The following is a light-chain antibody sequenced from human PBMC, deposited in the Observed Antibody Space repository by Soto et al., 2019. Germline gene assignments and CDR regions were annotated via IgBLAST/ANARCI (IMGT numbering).Light chain of an antibody. J-gene: IGKJ4*01. V-gene: IGKV1-27*01. Sequence: DIQMTQSPSSLPASVGDRVTITCRASQGISTSLAWYQQKPWKVPKLLLYAPSTLQSGAPSRFSGSGSGTDFTLTISSLQPEDVATYSCQEYNSVPLTFGGGTKVEIK. CDR3: QEYNSVPLT. CDR2: APS. CDR1: QGISTS.